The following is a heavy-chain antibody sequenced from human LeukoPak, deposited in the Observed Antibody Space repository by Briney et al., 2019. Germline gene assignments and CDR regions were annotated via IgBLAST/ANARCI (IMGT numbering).Heavy chain of an antibody. CDR2: ISGSGGST. J-gene: IGHJ4*02. CDR1: GFTFSTYA. V-gene: IGHV3-23*01. CDR3: AKGFGIVISTIDY. D-gene: IGHD3-10*01. Sequence: PGGSLRLSCAASGFTFSTYAMSWVRQAPGKGLEWVSAISGSGGSTYYADSVKGRFTISRDNSKNTLYLQMNSLRAEDTAVYYCAKGFGIVISTIDYWGQGTLVTVSS.